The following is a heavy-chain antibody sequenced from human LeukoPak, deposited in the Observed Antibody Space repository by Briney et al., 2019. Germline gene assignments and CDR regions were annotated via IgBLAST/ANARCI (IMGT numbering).Heavy chain of an antibody. CDR3: ARVARGWYYFDY. CDR2: ISGSGGNT. V-gene: IGHV3-23*01. J-gene: IGHJ4*02. CDR1: GFTFSSYA. D-gene: IGHD6-19*01. Sequence: GGSLRLSCAASGFTFSSYAMSWVRQAPGKGLEWVSTISGSGGNTYYADSVKGRFTISRDNSKNTLYLQMNSLRAEDTAVYYCARVARGWYYFDYWGQGTLVTVSS.